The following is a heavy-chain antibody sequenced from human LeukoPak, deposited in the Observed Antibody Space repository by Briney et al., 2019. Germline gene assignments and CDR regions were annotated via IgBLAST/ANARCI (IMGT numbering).Heavy chain of an antibody. V-gene: IGHV3-30-3*01. J-gene: IGHJ3*02. CDR3: ARADVVPGAADAFDI. CDR1: GFTFSSYA. Sequence: PGGSLRLSCAASGFTFSSYAMHWVRQAPGKGLEWVAVISYDGSNKYYADSVKGRFTISRDNSKNTLYLQMNSLRAEDTAVYYCARADVVPGAADAFDIWGQGTMATVSS. CDR2: ISYDGSNK. D-gene: IGHD2-2*01.